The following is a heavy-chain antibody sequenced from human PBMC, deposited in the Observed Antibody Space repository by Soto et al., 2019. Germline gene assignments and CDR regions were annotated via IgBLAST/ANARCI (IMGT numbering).Heavy chain of an antibody. CDR3: ARALSGYYRYYFDY. D-gene: IGHD3-22*01. J-gene: IGHJ4*02. V-gene: IGHV4-30-4*01. CDR1: GGSISSGDYY. Sequence: SETLSLTCTVSGGSISSGDYYWSWIRQPPGKGLEWIGYIYYSGSTYYNPSLKSRVTISVDTSKNQFSLKLSSVTAADTAVYYCARALSGYYRYYFDYWGQGTLVTVSS. CDR2: IYYSGST.